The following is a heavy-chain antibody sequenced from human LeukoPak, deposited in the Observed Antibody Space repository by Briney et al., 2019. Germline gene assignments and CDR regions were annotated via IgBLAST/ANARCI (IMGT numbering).Heavy chain of an antibody. CDR1: GFTFSSFE. CDR2: ISSSGNTI. J-gene: IGHJ5*02. V-gene: IGHV3-48*03. CDR3: ARGFWFDP. Sequence: GGSLRLSCAAPGFTFSSFEMNWVRQAPGKGLEWVSYISSSGNTIYYADSVKGRFTISRDNAKSSLFLQMNSLRADDTAVYYCARGFWFDPWGQGTLVTVSS.